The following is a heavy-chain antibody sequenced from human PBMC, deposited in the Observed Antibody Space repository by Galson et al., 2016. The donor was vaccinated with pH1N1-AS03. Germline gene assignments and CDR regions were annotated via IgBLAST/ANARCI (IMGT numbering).Heavy chain of an antibody. Sequence: SLRLSCAASGFSFNSYGMHWVRQAPGKGLEWVTFMWHDGIAKRYADSVKGRFAISRDSSKTLVYLQMNSLRSEDTGVYYCVRDSNAWSFDYGGQGALVTVSS. CDR2: MWHDGIAK. CDR3: VRDSNAWSFDY. J-gene: IGHJ4*02. D-gene: IGHD2-2*01. CDR1: GFSFNSYG. V-gene: IGHV3-30*02.